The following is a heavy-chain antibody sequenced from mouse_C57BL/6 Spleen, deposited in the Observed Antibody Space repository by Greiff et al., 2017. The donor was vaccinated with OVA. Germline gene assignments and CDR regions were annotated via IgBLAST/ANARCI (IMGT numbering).Heavy chain of an antibody. CDR3: ARRLTGCFDY. V-gene: IGHV1-80*01. Sequence: VQLQESGAELVKPGASVKISCKASGYAFSSYWMNWVKQRPGTGLEWIGQIYPGDGDTNYNGKFKGKATLTADKSSRTAYMQLRSLTSKDAAVYFYARRLTGCFDYWGQGTTLTVSS. CDR2: IYPGDGDT. CDR1: GYAFSSYW. D-gene: IGHD4-1*01. J-gene: IGHJ2*01.